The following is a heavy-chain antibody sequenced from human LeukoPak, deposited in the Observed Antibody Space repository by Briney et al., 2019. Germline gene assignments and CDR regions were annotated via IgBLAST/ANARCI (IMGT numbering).Heavy chain of an antibody. J-gene: IGHJ4*02. V-gene: IGHV3-30*18. CDR1: GFTFSSYG. Sequence: GGSLRLSCAAPGFTFSSYGMHWVRQAPGKGLEWVAVISYDGSNKYYADSVKGRFTISRDNSKNTLYLQMNSLRAEDTAVYYCAKGGYSGSYYFDYWGQGTLVTVSS. CDR2: ISYDGSNK. CDR3: AKGGYSGSYYFDY. D-gene: IGHD1-26*01.